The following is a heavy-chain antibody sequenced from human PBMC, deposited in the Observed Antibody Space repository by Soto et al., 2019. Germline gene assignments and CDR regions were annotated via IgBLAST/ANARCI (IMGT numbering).Heavy chain of an antibody. D-gene: IGHD2-15*01. CDR3: ARAVRGRAYYYSYYGMDV. J-gene: IGHJ6*02. CDR1: GGTLSSYA. V-gene: IGHV1-69*13. CDR2: IIPIFGTA. Sequence: GASVKFSCQASGGTLSSYAISWLRHAPRQGLEWMGGIIPIFGTANYAQKFQGRVTITADESTSTAYMELSSLRAVDTDVYYCARAVRGRAYYYSYYGMDVCGQGTTDTVSS.